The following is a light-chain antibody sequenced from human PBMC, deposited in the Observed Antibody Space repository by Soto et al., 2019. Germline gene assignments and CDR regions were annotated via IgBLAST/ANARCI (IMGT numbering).Light chain of an antibody. J-gene: IGLJ1*01. Sequence: QPVLTQPASVSGSPGQSITISCTGTTTDVGGYNYVSWYQHHPGKAPKLMISEVNKRPSGVSDRFSGSKSGNTASLTISGLQAEDEGDYFCSSYTTSATYVFGTGTKLTVL. CDR2: EVN. CDR3: SSYTTSATYV. V-gene: IGLV2-14*01. CDR1: TTDVGGYNY.